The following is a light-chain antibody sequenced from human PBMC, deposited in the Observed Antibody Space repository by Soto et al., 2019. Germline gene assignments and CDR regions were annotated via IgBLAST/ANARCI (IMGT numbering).Light chain of an antibody. CDR3: QVWDSSSDHPV. CDR2: DDS. Sequence: SYELTQPPSVSVAPGQTARITCGGHNIGSKSVHWYQQKPGQAPVLVVYDDSDRPSGIPERFSGSNSGNTATLTISRVEAGDEPDYYCQVWDSSSDHPVFGTGTKVTVL. CDR1: NIGSKS. J-gene: IGLJ1*01. V-gene: IGLV3-21*02.